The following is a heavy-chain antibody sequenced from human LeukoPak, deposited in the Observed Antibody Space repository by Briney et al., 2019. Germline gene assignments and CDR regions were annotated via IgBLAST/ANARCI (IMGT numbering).Heavy chain of an antibody. CDR2: INPNSGGT. CDR1: GYTFSSYD. CDR3: ARDKRWELLGPPGDY. D-gene: IGHD1-26*01. J-gene: IGHJ4*02. V-gene: IGHV1-2*02. Sequence: GASVKVSCKASGYTFSSYDINWVRQAPGQGLEWMGWINPNSGGTNYAQKFQGRVTMTRDTSISTAYMELSRLRSDDTAVYYCARDKRWELLGPPGDYWGQGTLVTVSS.